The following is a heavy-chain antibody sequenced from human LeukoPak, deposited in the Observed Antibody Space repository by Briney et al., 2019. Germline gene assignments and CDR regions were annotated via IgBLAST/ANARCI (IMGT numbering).Heavy chain of an antibody. D-gene: IGHD3-10*01. CDR3: ARAGEKILRFGETATMFDP. Sequence: SETLSLTCTVSGYSISSGYYWGWIRQPPGKGLEWIGSIYHSGSTYYNPSLKSRVTISVDTSKNQFSLKLSSVTAADTAVYYCARAGEKILRFGETATMFDPWGQGTLVTVSS. V-gene: IGHV4-38-2*02. CDR1: GYSISSGYY. J-gene: IGHJ5*02. CDR2: IYHSGST.